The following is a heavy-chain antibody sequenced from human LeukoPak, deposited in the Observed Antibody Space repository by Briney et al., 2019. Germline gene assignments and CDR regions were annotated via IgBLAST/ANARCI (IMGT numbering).Heavy chain of an antibody. V-gene: IGHV1-46*01. CDR3: ARETINGWFDF. Sequence: ASVKVSCKASGYTFTSYYMHWVRQAPGQGLEWMGIINPSGGSTSYAQKFQGRVTMTRDMSTSTVYMELSSLRSEDTAVYYCARETINGWFDFWGQGTLVTVSS. CDR2: INPSGGST. J-gene: IGHJ5*01. CDR1: GYTFTSYY. D-gene: IGHD4/OR15-4a*01.